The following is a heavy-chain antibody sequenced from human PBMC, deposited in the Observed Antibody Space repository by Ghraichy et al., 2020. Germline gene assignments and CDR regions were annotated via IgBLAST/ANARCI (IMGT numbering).Heavy chain of an antibody. D-gene: IGHD1-1*01. CDR1: GFIFTDYW. CDR3: TSPQRRTPSRVYVDV. V-gene: IGHV3-7*05. CDR2: IKEDGTEK. Sequence: RGSLRLSCVASGFIFTDYWMSWVRQAPGRGLEWLGNIKEDGTEKNYGDSVKGRFTISRDNAKKSLYLQINSLRAEDTAIYYCTSPQRRTPSRVYVDVWGRGTLVIVSS. J-gene: IGHJ2*01.